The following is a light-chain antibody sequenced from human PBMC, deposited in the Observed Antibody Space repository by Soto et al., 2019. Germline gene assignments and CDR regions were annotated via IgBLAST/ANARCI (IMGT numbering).Light chain of an antibody. CDR3: QQFNNYQT. CDR2: DAS. Sequence: SLSASVGDRVTITCRASQGISSALAWYQQKPGKAPKLLIYDASSLESGVPSRFSGSGSGTDFTLTISSLQPEDFATYYCQQFNNYQTFGQGTKVDIK. CDR1: QGISSA. V-gene: IGKV1D-13*01. J-gene: IGKJ1*01.